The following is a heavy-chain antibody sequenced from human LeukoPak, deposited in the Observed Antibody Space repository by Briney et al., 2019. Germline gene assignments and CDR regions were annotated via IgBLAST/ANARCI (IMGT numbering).Heavy chain of an antibody. Sequence: PGGSLRLSCAASGFTFSSYEMNWVRQAPGKGLEWRSYISYTGSNKYYADSVKGRFTISRDNAKNSLYLQMNSLRVEDTAVYFCARVFVGENFDYWGQGTLVTVSS. V-gene: IGHV3-48*03. CDR1: GFTFSSYE. CDR2: ISYTGSNK. J-gene: IGHJ4*02. D-gene: IGHD3-10*02. CDR3: ARVFVGENFDY.